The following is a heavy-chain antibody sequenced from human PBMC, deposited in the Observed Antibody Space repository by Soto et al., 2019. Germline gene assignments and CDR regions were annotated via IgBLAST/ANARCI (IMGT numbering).Heavy chain of an antibody. CDR2: IYHSGST. CDR1: GGSISSGGYS. J-gene: IGHJ4*02. V-gene: IGHV4-30-2*01. CDR3: ARGRDGYKFDY. D-gene: IGHD5-12*01. Sequence: SETLSLTCAVSGGSISSGGYSWSWVRQPPGKGLEWIGYIYHSGSTYYNPSLKSRVTISVDRSKNQFSLKLSSVTAADTAVYYCARGRDGYKFDYWGQGTLVTVSS.